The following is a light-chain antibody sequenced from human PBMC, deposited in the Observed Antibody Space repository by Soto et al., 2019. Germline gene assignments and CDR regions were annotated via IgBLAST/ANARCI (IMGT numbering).Light chain of an antibody. CDR2: GAS. J-gene: IGKJ4*01. V-gene: IGKV3-15*01. CDR3: QQYNNWPPLT. CDR1: QSVRSN. Sequence: EIVMTQSPVTLSVSPGERATLSCRASQSVRSNLAWYQQKPGQAPRLLIYGASTRATGIPARFSGSGSGTEFTLTISSLQFEDFAVYYCQQYNNWPPLTFGGGTKVEIK.